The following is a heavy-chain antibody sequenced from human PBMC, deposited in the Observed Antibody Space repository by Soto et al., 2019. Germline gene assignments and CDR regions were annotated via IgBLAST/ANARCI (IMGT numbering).Heavy chain of an antibody. CDR1: GGSISSYY. CDR3: ARRYGYSFDY. V-gene: IGHV4-59*08. CDR2: FYYSGST. D-gene: IGHD1-1*01. J-gene: IGHJ4*02. Sequence: SETLSLTCTVSGGSISSYYWSWIRQPPGKGLEWIGYFYYSGSTNYNPSLKSRVTISVDTSKNQFSLKLSFVTAADTAVYYCARRYGYSFDYWGQGALVTVSS.